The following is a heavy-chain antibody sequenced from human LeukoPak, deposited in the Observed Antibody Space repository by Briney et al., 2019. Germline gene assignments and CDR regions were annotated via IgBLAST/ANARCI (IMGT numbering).Heavy chain of an antibody. D-gene: IGHD1-26*01. CDR2: ITSSSTYI. Sequence: GGSLRLSCAASGFTFSSYNMNWVRQAPGKGLEWVSSITSSSTYIYYADSVKGRFTISRDNAKNSLYLQMDSLRVEDTAVYYCARDPYSGSYGDYYYYYMDVWGEGTTVTISS. CDR3: ARDPYSGSYGDYYYYYMDV. CDR1: GFTFSSYN. J-gene: IGHJ6*03. V-gene: IGHV3-21*01.